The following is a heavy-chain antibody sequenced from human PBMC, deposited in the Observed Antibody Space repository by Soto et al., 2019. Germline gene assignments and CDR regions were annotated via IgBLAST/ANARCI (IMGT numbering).Heavy chain of an antibody. V-gene: IGHV4-39*01. CDR2: LYYSGNT. CDR1: GGSISSFNYF. Sequence: QLQLQESGPGLVKPSETLSLTCTVSGGSISSFNYFWGWIRQPPGKGLEWIGSLYYSGNTYYNPSLQGRVTISVDPSKKQCTLTLRSVTAADTAVYYCARGGGSTFNWFDPWGQGTLVTVSP. D-gene: IGHD2-15*01. CDR3: ARGGGSTFNWFDP. J-gene: IGHJ5*02.